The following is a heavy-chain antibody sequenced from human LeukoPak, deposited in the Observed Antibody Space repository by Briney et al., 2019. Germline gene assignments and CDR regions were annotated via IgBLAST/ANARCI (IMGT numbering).Heavy chain of an antibody. CDR2: IYYSGST. Sequence: SETLSLTCTVSGGSISSGDYYWSWICQPPGKGLEWIGYIYYSGSTYYNPSLKSRVTISVDTSKNQFSLKLSSVTAADTAVYYCARGGRYYDSSGYHDAFDIWGQGTMVTVSS. CDR3: ARGGRYYDSSGYHDAFDI. J-gene: IGHJ3*02. V-gene: IGHV4-30-4*01. CDR1: GGSISSGDYY. D-gene: IGHD3-22*01.